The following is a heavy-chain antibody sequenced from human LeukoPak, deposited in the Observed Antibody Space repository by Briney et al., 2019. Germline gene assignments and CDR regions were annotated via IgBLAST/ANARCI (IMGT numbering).Heavy chain of an antibody. CDR3: MMSLTAHYYYGMDV. J-gene: IGHJ6*02. CDR2: IKQDGSER. V-gene: IGHV3-7*02. CDR1: GFTFSSYW. Sequence: QPGGSLRLSCAASGFTFSSYWMSWVRQAPGKGLERVANIKQDGSERYYVDSVKGRFTISRDNAKNSLYLQMNTLRAEDTAVYHCMMSLTAHYYYGMDVWGQGTTVTVSS. D-gene: IGHD2-21*02.